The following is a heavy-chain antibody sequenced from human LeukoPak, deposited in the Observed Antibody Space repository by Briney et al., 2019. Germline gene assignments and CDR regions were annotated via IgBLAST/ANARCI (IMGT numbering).Heavy chain of an antibody. J-gene: IGHJ4*02. V-gene: IGHV4-4*07. Sequence: PSETLSLTCTVSGDSISSYYWSWLRQPAGKGLEWIGRSYSIGSTDYNPSLKSRVTMSVDTSKNQFSLKFSSVSAADTAVYYCARGPWRSGFDYWGQGTLVTVSP. CDR2: SYSIGST. CDR1: GDSISSYY. CDR3: ARGPWRSGFDY. D-gene: IGHD3-3*01.